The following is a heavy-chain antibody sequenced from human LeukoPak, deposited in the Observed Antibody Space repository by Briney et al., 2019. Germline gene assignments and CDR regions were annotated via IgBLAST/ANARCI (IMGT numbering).Heavy chain of an antibody. Sequence: SETLSLTCTVSGGSISSYYWSWIRQPAGKGLEWIGRIYTSGSTYYNPSLKSRVTMSVDTSKNQFSLKLSSVTAADTAVYYCARVRTYYDILTAEGDAFDIWGQGTMVTVSS. V-gene: IGHV4-4*07. CDR1: GGSISSYY. CDR2: IYTSGST. J-gene: IGHJ3*02. CDR3: ARVRTYYDILTAEGDAFDI. D-gene: IGHD3-9*01.